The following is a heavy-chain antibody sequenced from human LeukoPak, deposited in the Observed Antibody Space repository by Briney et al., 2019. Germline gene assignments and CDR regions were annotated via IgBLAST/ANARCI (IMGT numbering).Heavy chain of an antibody. J-gene: IGHJ4*02. CDR3: ARPYDTRGYFPDY. V-gene: IGHV3-21*01. Sequence: GGSLRLSCAASGFTFSSYAMNWVRQAPGKGLEWVSSISRGSDHIFHADSMKGRFTISRDNAKNSLYLQMNSLGAEDTAVYYCARPYDTRGYFPDYWGQGTLVTVSS. D-gene: IGHD3-22*01. CDR1: GFTFSSYA. CDR2: ISRGSDHI.